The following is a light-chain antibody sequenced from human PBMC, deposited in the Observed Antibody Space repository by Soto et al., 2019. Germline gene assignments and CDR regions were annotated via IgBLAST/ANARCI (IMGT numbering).Light chain of an antibody. Sequence: DIQMTQSPSTLSASVGDGVTITCRASQNIGSWLAWYQQKPGEAPKLLISKAANLQSGVPSRFSGSGSGTDFRLTISSLQPVDSATYFCQQYNDFQYSFGPGTKVDIK. CDR3: QQYNDFQYS. J-gene: IGKJ2*01. CDR2: KAA. V-gene: IGKV1-5*03. CDR1: QNIGSW.